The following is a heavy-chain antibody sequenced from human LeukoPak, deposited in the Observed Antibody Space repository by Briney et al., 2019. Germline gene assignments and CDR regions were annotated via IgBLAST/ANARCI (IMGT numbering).Heavy chain of an antibody. CDR1: GFTFSSYG. CDR2: IRYDGSNK. V-gene: IGHV3-30*02. CDR3: AKDQEKAAAGEDYFDY. Sequence: GGSLRLSCAASGFTFSSYGMHWVRQAPGKGLEWVAFIRYDGSNKYYADSVKGRFTISRDNSKNTLYLQMNSLRAEDTGVYYCAKDQEKAAAGEDYFDYWGQGTLVTVSS. J-gene: IGHJ4*02. D-gene: IGHD6-13*01.